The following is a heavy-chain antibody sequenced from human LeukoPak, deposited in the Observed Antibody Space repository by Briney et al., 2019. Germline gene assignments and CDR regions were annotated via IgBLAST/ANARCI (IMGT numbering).Heavy chain of an antibody. J-gene: IGHJ3*02. CDR2: VKQDGSEK. CDR1: GFTFSSYW. V-gene: IGHV3-7*03. D-gene: IGHD2-2*01. CDR3: AVGYCSSTSCPDDAFDI. Sequence: PGGSLRLSCSASGFTFSSYWVTWVRQAPGKGVEWVANVKQDGSEKNYVDSVKGRFTISRDNSKNTLYLQMNSLRAEDTAVYYCAVGYCSSTSCPDDAFDIWGQGTMVTVSS.